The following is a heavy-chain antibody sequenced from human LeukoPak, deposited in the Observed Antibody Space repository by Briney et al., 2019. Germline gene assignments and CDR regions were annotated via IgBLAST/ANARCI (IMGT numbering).Heavy chain of an antibody. CDR1: GGSISSYY. Sequence: SETLSLTCTVSGGSISSYYWSWIRQPPGKGLEWIGYIYYSGSTNYNPSLKSRVTISVDTSKNQFSLKLNSVTAADTAVYFCARDRVVTTTRWGYYYYMDVWGKGTTVTISS. J-gene: IGHJ6*03. D-gene: IGHD5-12*01. CDR3: ARDRVVTTTRWGYYYYMDV. V-gene: IGHV4-59*12. CDR2: IYYSGST.